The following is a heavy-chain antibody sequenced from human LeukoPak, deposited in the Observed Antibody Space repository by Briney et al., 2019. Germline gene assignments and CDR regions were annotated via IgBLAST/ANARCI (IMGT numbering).Heavy chain of an antibody. CDR2: IFPGDSDT. Sequence: GESLKISCKASGYSFTTYWIAWVRQMPGKGLEWMGIIFPGDSDTRYSPSFQGQVTISADKSISTAYLQWSSLEASDTAMYYCARHLKEYSSSGGWFDPWGQGTLVTVSS. J-gene: IGHJ5*02. D-gene: IGHD6-13*01. V-gene: IGHV5-51*01. CDR1: GYSFTTYW. CDR3: ARHLKEYSSSGGWFDP.